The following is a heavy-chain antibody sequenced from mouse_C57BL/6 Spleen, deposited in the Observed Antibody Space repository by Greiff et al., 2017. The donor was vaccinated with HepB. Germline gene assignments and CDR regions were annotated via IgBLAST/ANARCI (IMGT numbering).Heavy chain of an antibody. J-gene: IGHJ3*01. CDR3: ARAAYDYGGGFAY. D-gene: IGHD2-4*01. Sequence: QVQLQQPGAELVKPGASVKLSCKASGYTFTSYWMHWVKQRPGQGLEWIGMIHPNSGSTNYNEKFKSKATLTVDKSSSTAYMQLSSLTSEDSAVYYCARAAYDYGGGFAYWGQGTLVTVSA. CDR2: IHPNSGST. V-gene: IGHV1-64*01. CDR1: GYTFTSYW.